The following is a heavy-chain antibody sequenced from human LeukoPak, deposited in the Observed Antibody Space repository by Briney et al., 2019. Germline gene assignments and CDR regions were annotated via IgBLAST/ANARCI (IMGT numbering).Heavy chain of an antibody. J-gene: IGHJ4*02. CDR3: ARXRGNTYYDFWSGYYKEAYFDY. CDR1: GFTFSDYY. CDR2: ISSSGSTI. Sequence: PGGSLRLSCAASGFTFSDYYMSWIRQAPGKGLEWVSYISSSGSTIYYADYVKGRFTISRDNAKKSLYLRMNSLRAEDTAVYYCARXRGNTYYDFWSGYYKEAYFDYWGQGTLVTVSS. D-gene: IGHD3-3*01. V-gene: IGHV3-11*01.